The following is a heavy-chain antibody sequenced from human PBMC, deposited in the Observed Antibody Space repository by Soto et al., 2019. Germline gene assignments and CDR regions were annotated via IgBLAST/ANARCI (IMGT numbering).Heavy chain of an antibody. CDR3: TRHRLYDSSGYSTIDAFDI. CDR2: IRSKANSYAT. J-gene: IGHJ3*02. D-gene: IGHD3-22*01. V-gene: IGHV3-73*02. CDR1: GFTFSGSA. Sequence: EVQLVESGGGLVQPGGSLKLSCAASGFTFSGSAMHWVRQASGKGLEWVGRIRSKANSYATAYAASVKGRFTISRDDSTNTAYLQMNSLKTEDTAVYYCTRHRLYDSSGYSTIDAFDIWGQGTMVTVSS.